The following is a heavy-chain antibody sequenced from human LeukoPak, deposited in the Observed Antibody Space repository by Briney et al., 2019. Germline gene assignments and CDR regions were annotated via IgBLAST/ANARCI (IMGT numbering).Heavy chain of an antibody. CDR3: AKDFKSGLVPASAQL. J-gene: IGHJ1*01. CDR1: GFTFSSYG. Sequence: GRSLRLSCAASGFTFSSYGMYWVRQAPGKGLEWVAVISYDGFNNYSSDSVKGRFTISRDNSKNTLYLQMNSLRAEDTAVYYWAKDFKSGLVPASAQLWGQGTLVTV. V-gene: IGHV3-30*18. CDR2: ISYDGFNN. D-gene: IGHD3/OR15-3a*01.